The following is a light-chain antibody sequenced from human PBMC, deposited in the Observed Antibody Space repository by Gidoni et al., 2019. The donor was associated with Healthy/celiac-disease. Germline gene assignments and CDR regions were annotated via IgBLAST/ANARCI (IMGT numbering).Light chain of an antibody. Sequence: VIWMTQSPSLLSASTGGSVTISCRMRQGISSYLAWYQQKPGKAPELLIDAASTLQSGLPSWFSGSGSATDFTLTISCLQSEDFATYYCQQYYSFPYTFGQGTKLEIK. CDR3: QQYYSFPYT. V-gene: IGKV1D-8*01. J-gene: IGKJ2*01. CDR2: AAS. CDR1: QGISSY.